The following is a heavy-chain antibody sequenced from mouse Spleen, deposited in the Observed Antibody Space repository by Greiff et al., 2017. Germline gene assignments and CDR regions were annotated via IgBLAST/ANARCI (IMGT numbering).Heavy chain of an antibody. CDR3: ARSMVAYAMVY. V-gene: IGHV1-19*01. CDR2: INPYNGGT. D-gene: IGHD1-1*02. J-gene: IGHJ4*01. Sequence: VQLKQSGPVLVKPGASVKMSCKASGYTFTDYYMNWVKQSHGKSLEWIGVINPYNGGTSYNQKFKGKATLTVDKSSSTAYMEINSLTSEDSAVFYCARSMVAYAMVYCGHGTSFTVSS. CDR1: GYTFTDYY.